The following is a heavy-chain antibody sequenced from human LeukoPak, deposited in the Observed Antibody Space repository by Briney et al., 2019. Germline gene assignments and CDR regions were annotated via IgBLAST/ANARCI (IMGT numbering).Heavy chain of an antibody. J-gene: IGHJ5*02. D-gene: IGHD2-2*01. CDR2: ISAYNGNT. V-gene: IGHV1-18*01. CDR1: GYTFTSYG. CDR3: ARHLGYCSSTSCYLSNWFDP. Sequence: ASVKVSCKASGYTFTSYGISWVRQAPGQGLEWMGWISAYNGNTNYAQKLQGRVTMTTDTSTSTAYMELRSLRSDDTAVYYCARHLGYCSSTSCYLSNWFDPWGQGTLVTVSS.